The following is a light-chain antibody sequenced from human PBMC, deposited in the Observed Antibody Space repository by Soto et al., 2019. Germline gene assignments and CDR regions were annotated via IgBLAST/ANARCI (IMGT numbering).Light chain of an antibody. CDR1: STDFVSYNR. CDR2: EAS. J-gene: IGLJ1*01. V-gene: IGLV2-18*01. Sequence: QSALTQPPSVSGSPGQSVTISCTGTSTDFVSYNRVSWYQQPPGTAPKLIIYEASNRPSGVPDRFSGSKSGNTASLTISGLQAADEADYYCAAWDDTLNGYVFGTGTKLTVL. CDR3: AAWDDTLNGYV.